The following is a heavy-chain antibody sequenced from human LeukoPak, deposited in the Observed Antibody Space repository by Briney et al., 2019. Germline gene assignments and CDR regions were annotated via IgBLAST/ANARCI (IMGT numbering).Heavy chain of an antibody. D-gene: IGHD2-15*01. Sequence: SETLSLTCTVSGGSISSSSYYWGWIRQPPGKGLEWIGSIYYSGSTYYNPSLKSRVTISVDTSKNQFSLKLSSVTAADTAVYYCARDRYCSGGSCCYIDYWGQGTLVTVSS. CDR2: IYYSGST. CDR1: GGSISSSSYY. J-gene: IGHJ4*02. V-gene: IGHV4-39*07. CDR3: ARDRYCSGGSCCYIDY.